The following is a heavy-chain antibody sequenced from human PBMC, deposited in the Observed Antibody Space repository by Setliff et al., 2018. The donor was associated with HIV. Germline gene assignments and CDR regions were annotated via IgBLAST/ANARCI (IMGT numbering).Heavy chain of an antibody. CDR3: TRERVATTSLLYYFDY. J-gene: IGHJ4*02. D-gene: IGHD5-12*01. Sequence: GGSLRLSCTASGFTFGDYAMTWFRQAPGKGLEWVGFIRSKAYGGTTEYAASAKCRFTISRDDSKSIAYLQMNSLKAEDTAIYYCTRERVATTSLLYYFDYWGQGILVTVSS. V-gene: IGHV3-49*03. CDR2: IRSKAYGGTT. CDR1: GFTFGDYA.